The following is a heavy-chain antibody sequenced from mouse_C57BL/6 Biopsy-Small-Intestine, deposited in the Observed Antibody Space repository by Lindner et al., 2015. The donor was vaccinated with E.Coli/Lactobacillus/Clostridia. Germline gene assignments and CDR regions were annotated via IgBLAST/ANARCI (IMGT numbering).Heavy chain of an antibody. CDR1: GFTSSSYA. J-gene: IGHJ3*01. V-gene: IGHV5-4*01. D-gene: IGHD2-12*01. CDR3: ARGGRRRTWFAY. Sequence: VQLQESGGGLVKPGGSLKLSCAASGFTSSSYAMSWVRQTPEKRLEWVATISDGGSYTYYPDNVKGRFTISRDNAKNNLYLQMSHLKSEDTAMYYCARGGRRRTWFAYWGQGTLVTVSA. CDR2: ISDGGSYT.